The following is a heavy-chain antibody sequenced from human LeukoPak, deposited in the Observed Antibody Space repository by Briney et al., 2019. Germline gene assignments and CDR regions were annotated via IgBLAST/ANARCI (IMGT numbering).Heavy chain of an antibody. V-gene: IGHV3-33*06. CDR3: AKAVAATGHYYFGMDV. CDR1: GFTFSSYG. Sequence: GGSLRLSCTASGFTFSSYGMHWVRQAPGKGLEWVAVIWFDGSNKYYADSVKGRLTISRDNSKSTLYLQMNSLRAEDAAVYYCAKAVAATGHYYFGMDVWGQGTTVTVSS. D-gene: IGHD6-19*01. J-gene: IGHJ6*02. CDR2: IWFDGSNK.